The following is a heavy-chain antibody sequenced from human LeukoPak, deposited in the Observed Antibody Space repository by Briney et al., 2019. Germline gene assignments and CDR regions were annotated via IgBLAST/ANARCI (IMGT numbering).Heavy chain of an antibody. J-gene: IGHJ3*02. CDR1: GYTFTTYD. CDR3: ARSYGTSWFVAFDI. CDR2: MNPNSGNT. D-gene: IGHD6-13*01. V-gene: IGHV1-8*01. Sequence: ASVKVSCKASGYTFTTYDINWVRQATGQGLEWMGWMNPNSGNTTYAQNFQGRVTMTRNTSISTAFMELSSLTSDDTAVYYCARSYGTSWFVAFDIWGQGTMVTVSS.